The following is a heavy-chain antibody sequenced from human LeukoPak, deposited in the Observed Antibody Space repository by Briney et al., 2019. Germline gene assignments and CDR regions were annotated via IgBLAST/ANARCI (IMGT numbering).Heavy chain of an antibody. D-gene: IGHD5-12*01. J-gene: IGHJ4*02. CDR3: VKGDYSGYTFPAFDY. Sequence: QPGGSLRLSCSASGFTFSYYAMHWVRQAPGKGLEYASGITSSGGSTYYTDSVKGRFTISRDNSNNTLYLQMSSLRAEDMAVYYCVKGDYSGYTFPAFDYWGQGILVSVSS. CDR2: ITSSGGST. CDR1: GFTFSYYA. V-gene: IGHV3-64D*06.